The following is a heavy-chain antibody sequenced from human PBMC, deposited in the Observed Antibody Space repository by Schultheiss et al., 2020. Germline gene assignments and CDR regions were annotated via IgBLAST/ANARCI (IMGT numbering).Heavy chain of an antibody. CDR3: VRGRGAFHI. CDR2: TYYRSKWYN. D-gene: IGHD3-10*01. CDR1: GDSVSSNSAA. J-gene: IGHJ3*02. V-gene: IGHV6-1*01. Sequence: SETLSLTCAISGDSVSSNSAAWLWIRQSPSRGLEWLGRTYYRSKWYNDYALSVHSRIIIKPDTSKNQFSLQLHSLTPEDTAVYYCVRGRGAFHIWGQGTMVTVSS.